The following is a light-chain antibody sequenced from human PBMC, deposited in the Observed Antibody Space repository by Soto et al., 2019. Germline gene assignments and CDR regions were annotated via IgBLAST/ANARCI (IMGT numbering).Light chain of an antibody. CDR3: SSFTRSSTYG. V-gene: IGLV2-14*01. J-gene: IGLJ1*01. CDR2: EVN. Sequence: QSVLAQPASVSGSPGQSITISCTRTSSDGGAYNFVSWYQQYPGKAPKVMIYEVNNRPSGVSNRFSGSKSGNTASLTISGLQAEDEADYYCSSFTRSSTYGFGSGTKVTVL. CDR1: SSDGGAYNF.